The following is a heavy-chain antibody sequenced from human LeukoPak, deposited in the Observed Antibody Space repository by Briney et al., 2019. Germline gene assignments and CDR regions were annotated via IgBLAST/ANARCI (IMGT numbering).Heavy chain of an antibody. D-gene: IGHD3-3*02. CDR1: GYSFTSYW. V-gene: IGHV5-51*01. CDR3: ARSTVSTNCYFLPFDY. Sequence: GESLKISCKGSGYSFTSYWIGWVRQMPGKGLEWMGIIYPGDSDTRYSPSFQGQVTISADKSISTAYLQWSSLKASDTAMYYFARSTVSTNCYFLPFDYGGQEPWSPSPQ. CDR2: IYPGDSDT. J-gene: IGHJ4*01.